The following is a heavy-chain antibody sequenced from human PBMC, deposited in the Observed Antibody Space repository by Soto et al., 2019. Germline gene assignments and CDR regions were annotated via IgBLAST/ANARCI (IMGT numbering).Heavy chain of an antibody. V-gene: IGHV5-51*01. D-gene: IGHD3-10*01. J-gene: IGHJ6*02. CDR1: GYNFTSYW. Sequence: PGESLKISCKGSGYNFTSYWIGWVRQMPGKGLECMGIIYPGDSDTRYSPSFQGQVTISADKSISTAYLQWSSLKASDTAMYYCAGGGVRGVITRTSAYYGMDVWGQGTTVTVSS. CDR2: IYPGDSDT. CDR3: AGGGVRGVITRTSAYYGMDV.